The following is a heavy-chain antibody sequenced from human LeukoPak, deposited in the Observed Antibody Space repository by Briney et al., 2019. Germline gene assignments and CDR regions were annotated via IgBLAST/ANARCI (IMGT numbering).Heavy chain of an antibody. CDR1: GFTVNSDY. CDR3: ARDPYCSGGSCYQA. CDR2: ISSGGNT. D-gene: IGHD2-15*01. Sequence: GGSLRLSCAASGFTVNSDYMSRVRQAPGKGLEWVSVISSGGNTYYADTVKGRFTISRDNSKNTLYLQMHSLRAEDTAVYYCARDPYCSGGSCYQAWGQGTLVTVSS. V-gene: IGHV3-66*01. J-gene: IGHJ5*02.